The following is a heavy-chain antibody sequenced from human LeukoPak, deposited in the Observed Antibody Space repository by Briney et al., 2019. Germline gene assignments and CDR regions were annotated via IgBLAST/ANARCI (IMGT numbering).Heavy chain of an antibody. J-gene: IGHJ4*02. Sequence: GGSLRLSCAASGFTFTTYAVHWVRQAPGKGLEWVAVISYDGSSKYYADSVKGRFTISRDNSKNTLYLQMNSLRAEDTAVYYCAKDPPHVSWLFDYWGQGTLVTVSS. CDR3: AKDPPHVSWLFDY. D-gene: IGHD3-16*01. V-gene: IGHV3-30*04. CDR1: GFTFTTYA. CDR2: ISYDGSSK.